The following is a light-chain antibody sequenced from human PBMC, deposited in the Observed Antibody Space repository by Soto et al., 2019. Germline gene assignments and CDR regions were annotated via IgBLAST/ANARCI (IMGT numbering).Light chain of an antibody. CDR3: QQDDNLPYT. CDR1: QDISNY. CDR2: DAS. V-gene: IGKV1-33*01. Sequence: DIQMTQSPSSLSASVGDRVTITCQASQDISNYLNWYQQKPGKAPKLLIYDASNLETGVPSRFSGSGSGTEFTFTISSLQPEDIATYYCQQDDNLPYTCGQGTKLEIK. J-gene: IGKJ2*01.